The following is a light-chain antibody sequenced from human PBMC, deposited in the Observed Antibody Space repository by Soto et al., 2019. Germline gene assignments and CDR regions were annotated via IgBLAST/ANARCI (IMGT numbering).Light chain of an antibody. Sequence: QSVLTQPASVTGSPGQSRTMSCSGTSSDIGSYDHIAWYQQCPCKSPKVVIYAGWDRPSRGSGRFGGSKSGISASLTISGLQTEDEADYYCISYSDRQSYLFGTGTKVTVL. CDR3: ISYSDRQSYL. CDR1: SSDIGSYDH. J-gene: IGLJ1*01. CDR2: AGW. V-gene: IGLV2-14*03.